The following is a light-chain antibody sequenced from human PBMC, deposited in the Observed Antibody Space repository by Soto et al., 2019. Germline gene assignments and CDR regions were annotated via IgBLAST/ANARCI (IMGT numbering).Light chain of an antibody. CDR2: AAS. V-gene: IGKV3D-20*02. CDR3: QQRSNWPPIT. Sequence: EIVLTQSPGTLSFSSGERSTLSCRSSQTVTKLAWYQQQPGQAPRLLIYAASNRATGIPDRFSGSGSGTDFTLTISRLEPEDFAVYYCQQRSNWPPITFGQGTRLEIK. J-gene: IGKJ5*01. CDR1: QTVTK.